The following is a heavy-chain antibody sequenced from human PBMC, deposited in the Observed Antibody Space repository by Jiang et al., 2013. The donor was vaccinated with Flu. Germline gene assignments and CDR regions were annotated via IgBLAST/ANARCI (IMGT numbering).Heavy chain of an antibody. CDR3: AKGVDREYYDFWSGYYTGRYFDY. J-gene: IGHJ4*02. D-gene: IGHD3-3*01. Sequence: FTFSSYGMHWVRQAPGKGLEWVAVISYDGSNKYYADSVKGRFTISRDNSKNTLYLQMNSLRAEDTAVYYCAKGVDREYYDFWSGYYTGRYFDYWGQGTLVTVSS. V-gene: IGHV3-30*18. CDR2: ISYDGSNK. CDR1: FTFSSYG.